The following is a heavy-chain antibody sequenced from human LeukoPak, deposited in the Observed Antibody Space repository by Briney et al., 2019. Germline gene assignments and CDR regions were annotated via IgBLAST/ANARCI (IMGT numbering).Heavy chain of an antibody. J-gene: IGHJ3*02. CDR3: ARDDIAEDAFDI. V-gene: IGHV3-30*02. Sequence: GGSLRLSCAASGFTFSRSGMHWVRQAPGKGLEWVAFIRYDGSNKYYADSVKGRFTISRDSSKNTLYLQMNSLSAEDTAVYYCARDDIAEDAFDIWGQGTMVTVSS. CDR2: IRYDGSNK. CDR1: GFTFSRSG. D-gene: IGHD6-13*01.